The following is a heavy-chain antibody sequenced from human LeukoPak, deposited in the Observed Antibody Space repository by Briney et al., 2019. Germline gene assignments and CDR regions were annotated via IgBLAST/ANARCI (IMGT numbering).Heavy chain of an antibody. CDR3: ARSMNYYDSSGIYFDY. CDR1: GGSINSSYY. J-gene: IGHJ4*02. V-gene: IGHV4-39*06. Sequence: SETLSLTCTVSGGSINSSYYWGWIRQPPGKGLEWIGSIYYSGSTYYNPSLKSRVTISVDTSKNQFPLKLSSVTAADTAVYYCARSMNYYDSSGIYFDYWGQGTLATVSS. CDR2: IYYSGST. D-gene: IGHD3-22*01.